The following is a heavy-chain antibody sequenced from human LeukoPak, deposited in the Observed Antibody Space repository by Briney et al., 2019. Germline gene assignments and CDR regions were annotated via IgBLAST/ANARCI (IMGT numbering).Heavy chain of an antibody. CDR1: GGSFSGHY. D-gene: IGHD6-13*01. Sequence: SETLSLTCAVYGGSFSGHYWSWIRQPPGKGLEWIGEINHSGSTNYNPSLKSRVTISVDTSKNQFSLKLSSVTAADTAVYYCASSIAVAVREYHSDYWGQGTLVTVSS. V-gene: IGHV4-34*01. J-gene: IGHJ4*02. CDR2: INHSGST. CDR3: ASSIAVAVREYHSDY.